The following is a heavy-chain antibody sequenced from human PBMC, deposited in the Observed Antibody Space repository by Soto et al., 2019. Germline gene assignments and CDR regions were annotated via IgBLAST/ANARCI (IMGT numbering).Heavy chain of an antibody. J-gene: IGHJ4*02. CDR3: AHARYLDYFDY. CDR1: GFSLSTSGVG. D-gene: IGHD3-16*01. Sequence: QITLQESGPTLVKPTQTLTLTCTFSGFSLSTSGVGVGWILQPPGKALEWLALIYWDDEKRYSPSLKSRLNSNQDSSNTEVVLTMTNMDPVATATYDCAHARYLDYFDYWGQGTLVTVSA. CDR2: IYWDDEK. V-gene: IGHV2-5*02.